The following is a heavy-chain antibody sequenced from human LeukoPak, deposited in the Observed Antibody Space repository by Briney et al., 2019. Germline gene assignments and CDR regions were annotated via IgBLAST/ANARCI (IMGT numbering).Heavy chain of an antibody. CDR3: STSPSWGV. Sequence: GGSLRLSCTTSGFRFGDYAMSWVRQAPGKGLEWVGFIRGKVSGETTLYAASVQGRFTIARDDSKSIVYLQMNSLKTEDTAVYYCSTSPSWGVWGKGTTVTVSS. J-gene: IGHJ6*04. CDR2: IRGKVSGETT. D-gene: IGHD3-16*01. CDR1: GFRFGDYA. V-gene: IGHV3-49*04.